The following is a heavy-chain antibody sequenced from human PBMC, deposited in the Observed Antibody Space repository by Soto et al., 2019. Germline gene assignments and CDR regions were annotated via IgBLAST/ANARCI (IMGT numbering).Heavy chain of an antibody. J-gene: IGHJ3*02. D-gene: IGHD5-18*01. V-gene: IGHV3-7*01. CDR3: ARGDTPMITGMDSFDI. CDR1: GFTFSRYW. Sequence: GSLRLSCAASGFTFSRYWMNWVRQAPGKGLEWVANIKQDGTEKNYVDSVKGRFTISRDNARKSLYLQMDSLRAEDTAVYFCARGDTPMITGMDSFDIWGQGTMVTVSS. CDR2: IKQDGTEK.